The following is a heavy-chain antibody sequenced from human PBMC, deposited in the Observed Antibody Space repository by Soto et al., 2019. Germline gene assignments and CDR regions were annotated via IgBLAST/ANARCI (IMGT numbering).Heavy chain of an antibody. Sequence: QVQLVESGGGMVQPGRSLRLSCAASGFTFSSYGMHWVRQAPGKGLEWVAVIWYDGSNKYYADSVKGRFTISRDNSKNTLYLQMNSLRAEDTAVYYCARFDAAAAGTIDYWGQGTLVTVSS. J-gene: IGHJ4*02. CDR2: IWYDGSNK. CDR1: GFTFSSYG. D-gene: IGHD6-13*01. CDR3: ARFDAAAAGTIDY. V-gene: IGHV3-33*01.